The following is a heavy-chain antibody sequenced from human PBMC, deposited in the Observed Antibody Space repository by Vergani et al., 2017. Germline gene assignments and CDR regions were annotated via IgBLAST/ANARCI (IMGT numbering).Heavy chain of an antibody. D-gene: IGHD1-26*01. V-gene: IGHV4-30-4*07. J-gene: IGHJ6*03. CDR1: GESIRSGSHY. CDR2: INHSGST. CDR3: ARAPNHSGYYYMDV. Sequence: QVKLQESGPGLLKPSQTLSLTCTVSGESIRSGSHYWSWIRQPPGKGLEWIGEINHSGSTNYNPSLKSRVTISVDTSKNQFSLKLSSVTAADTAVYYCARAPNHSGYYYMDVWGKGTTVTVSS.